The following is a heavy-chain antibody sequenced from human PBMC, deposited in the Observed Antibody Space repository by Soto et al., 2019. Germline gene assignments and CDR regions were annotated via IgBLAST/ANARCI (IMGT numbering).Heavy chain of an antibody. Sequence: QVQLVQSGAEVKKPGSSVKVSCKASGGTFSSYAISWVRQAPGQGLEWMGGIIPIFGTANYAQKFQGRVTMXAXASTSTADMGRSSLRPEDTAVYYCADLRDGYNSGIWWGQGTLVTVSS. D-gene: IGHD5-12*01. J-gene: IGHJ4*02. CDR1: GGTFSSYA. V-gene: IGHV1-69*12. CDR2: IIPIFGTA. CDR3: ADLRDGYNSGIW.